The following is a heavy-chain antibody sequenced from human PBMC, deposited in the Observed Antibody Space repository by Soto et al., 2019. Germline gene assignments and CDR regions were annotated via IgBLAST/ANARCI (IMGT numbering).Heavy chain of an antibody. J-gene: IGHJ5*02. V-gene: IGHV6-1*01. CDR1: GDSVSSNSAA. D-gene: IGHD6-13*01. CDR3: ARDGSYSSSWYWPKNNWFDP. Sequence: PSQTLSLTCAISGDSVSSNSAAWNWIRQSPSRGLEWLGRTYYRSKWYNDYAVSVKSRITINPDTSKNQFSLQLNSVTPEDTAVYYCARDGSYSSSWYWPKNNWFDPWGQGTQVTVSS. CDR2: TYYRSKWYN.